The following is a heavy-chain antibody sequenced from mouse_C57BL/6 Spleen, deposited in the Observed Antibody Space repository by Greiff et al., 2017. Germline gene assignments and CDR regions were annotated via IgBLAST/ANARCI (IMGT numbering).Heavy chain of an antibody. J-gene: IGHJ2*01. D-gene: IGHD4-1*01. CDR3: ARLTGIGSLFDY. Sequence: VQLQQSGPGLVKPSQSLSLTCSVTGYSITSGYYWNWIRQFPGNKLEWMGYISYDGSNNYNPSLKNRISITRDTSKNQFFLKLNSVTTEDTATYYCARLTGIGSLFDYWGQGTTLTVSS. CDR1: GYSITSGYY. V-gene: IGHV3-6*01. CDR2: ISYDGSN.